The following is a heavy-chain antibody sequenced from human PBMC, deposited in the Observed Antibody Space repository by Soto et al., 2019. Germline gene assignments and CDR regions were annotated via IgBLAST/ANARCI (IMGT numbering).Heavy chain of an antibody. V-gene: IGHV3-21*01. CDR3: AGGGRLCGDDYYGMDV. D-gene: IGHD2-15*01. J-gene: IGHJ6*02. CDR2: ISSSSSYI. CDR1: GFTFSSYS. Sequence: GGSLRLSCAASGFTFSSYSMNWVRQAPGKGLEWVSSISSSSSYIYYADSVKGRFTISRDNAKNSLYLQMNSLSAEDTAVYYCAGGGRLCGDDYYGMDVWGQGTTVTVSS.